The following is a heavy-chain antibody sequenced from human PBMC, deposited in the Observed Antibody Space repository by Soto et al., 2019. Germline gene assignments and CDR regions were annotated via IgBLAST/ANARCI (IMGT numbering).Heavy chain of an antibody. CDR2: IYYSGST. CDR3: ARCGGDCDAWDY. Sequence: QVQLQESGPGLVKPSETLSLTCTVSGGSISSYYWSWIRQPPGKGLEWIGYIYYSGSTNYNPSLKSRVTISVDTSKNQFSLKLSSVTAADTAVYYCARCGGDCDAWDYWGQGTLVTVSS. V-gene: IGHV4-59*01. J-gene: IGHJ4*02. CDR1: GGSISSYY. D-gene: IGHD2-21*02.